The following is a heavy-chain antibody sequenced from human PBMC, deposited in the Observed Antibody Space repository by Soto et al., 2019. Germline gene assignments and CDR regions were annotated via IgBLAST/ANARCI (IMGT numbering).Heavy chain of an antibody. Sequence: QVQLRESGPGLVKPSETLSLTCTVSGGSISSYYWSWIRQSPGQGLEWIWYIHHSGRTNSSPSLKSRFTISADTSENQVSVSLRSATAADTAVYYCARDTALDYWGQGILVTVSS. CDR3: ARDTALDY. CDR1: GGSISSYY. CDR2: IHHSGRT. D-gene: IGHD2-21*02. J-gene: IGHJ4*02. V-gene: IGHV4-59*01.